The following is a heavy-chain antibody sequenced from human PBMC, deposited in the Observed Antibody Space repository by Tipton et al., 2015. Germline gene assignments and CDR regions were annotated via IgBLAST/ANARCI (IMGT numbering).Heavy chain of an antibody. CDR1: GYSISSGYY. J-gene: IGHJ4*02. D-gene: IGHD3-9*01. V-gene: IGHV4-38-2*01. Sequence: TLSLTCAVSGYSISSGYYWGWIRQPPGKGLEWIGSISHSGNTYYNPSLRSRVAMSMDTSKNQFSLKLSSVIAADTAVYYCACQDYDSLTRDYQTVDYWGQGTLVTVSS. CDR2: ISHSGNT. CDR3: ACQDYDSLTRDYQTVDY.